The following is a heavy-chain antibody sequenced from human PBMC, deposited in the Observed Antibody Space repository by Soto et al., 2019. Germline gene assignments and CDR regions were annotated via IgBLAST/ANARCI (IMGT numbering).Heavy chain of an antibody. D-gene: IGHD3-22*01. Sequence: RASVKVSCKASGYTFTGYYMHWVRQAPGQGLEWMGWINPNSGGTNYAQKFQGWVTMTRDTSISTAYMELSRLRSDDTAVYYCARDWGYYDSSGYLHYYGIDVWAQGTTVTVSS. CDR1: GYTFTGYY. V-gene: IGHV1-2*04. CDR3: ARDWGYYDSSGYLHYYGIDV. CDR2: INPNSGGT. J-gene: IGHJ6*02.